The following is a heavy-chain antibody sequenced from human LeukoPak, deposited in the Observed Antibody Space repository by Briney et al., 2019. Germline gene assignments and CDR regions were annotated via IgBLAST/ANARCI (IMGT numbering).Heavy chain of an antibody. CDR3: ARGVWLESYFDY. CDR1: GYTFTGYY. J-gene: IGHJ4*02. V-gene: IGHV1-2*02. CDR2: INPNSGGT. Sequence: ATVKVSCKASGYTFTGYYMHWVRQAPGQGLEWMGWINPNSGGTNYAQKFQGRVTMTRDTSISTAYMELSRLRSDDTAVYYCARGVWLESYFDYWGQGTLVTVSS. D-gene: IGHD6-19*01.